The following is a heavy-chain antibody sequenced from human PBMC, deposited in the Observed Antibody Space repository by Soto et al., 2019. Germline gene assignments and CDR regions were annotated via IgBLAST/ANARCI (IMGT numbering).Heavy chain of an antibody. CDR1: GDSFTGFW. CDR2: IYPRDSDI. D-gene: IGHD6-19*01. Sequence: EVQLVQSGAEVKQPGESLKISCKVFGDSFTGFWIGWVRQMPGKGLEWVASIYPRDSDIRYNPSFQGQVTISADRSTTTAYLQWSSLKASDTAISYCARQHPLDSRAWYDWGQGTLVTVSS. CDR3: ARQHPLDSRAWYD. V-gene: IGHV5-51*01. J-gene: IGHJ4*02.